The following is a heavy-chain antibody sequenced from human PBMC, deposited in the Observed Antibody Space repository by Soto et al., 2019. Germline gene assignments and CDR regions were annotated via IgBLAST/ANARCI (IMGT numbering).Heavy chain of an antibody. Sequence: GYTFTSYGISWVRQAPGQGLEWMGWISAYNGNTNYAQKLQGRVTMTTDTSTSTAYMELRSLRSDDTAVYYCAVLAARPRVVDYWGQGTLVTVSS. CDR1: GYTFTSYG. CDR2: ISAYNGNT. J-gene: IGHJ4*02. CDR3: AVLAARPRVVDY. V-gene: IGHV1-18*01. D-gene: IGHD6-6*01.